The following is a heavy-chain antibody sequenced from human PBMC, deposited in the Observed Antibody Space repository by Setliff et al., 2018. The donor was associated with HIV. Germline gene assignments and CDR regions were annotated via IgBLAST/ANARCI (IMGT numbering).Heavy chain of an antibody. CDR2: ISAYNGNT. Sequence: ASVKVSCKASGYTFTSYGISWVRQAPGHGLEWMGWISAYNGNTNYAQKLQGRVAMTTDTSTSTAYMELRSLRSDDTAVYYCARDWRSGDYAVSPLYYYYGMDVWGQGTTVTVSS. V-gene: IGHV1-18*01. CDR3: ARDWRSGDYAVSPLYYYYGMDV. CDR1: GYTFTSYG. J-gene: IGHJ6*02. D-gene: IGHD4-17*01.